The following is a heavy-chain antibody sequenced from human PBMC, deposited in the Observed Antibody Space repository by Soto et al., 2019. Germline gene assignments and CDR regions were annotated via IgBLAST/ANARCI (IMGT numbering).Heavy chain of an antibody. J-gene: IGHJ6*02. CDR2: IESGGST. Sequence: EVQLVETGGGVIQRGGSLRLSCNASGFTVSSSYMSWVRQAPGMGLEWVAVIESGGSTHYADSMKGRFTISRDNSKNMIYLQLHTLRAEDTAVYYCAKDLGPLRLLNYYFYGLDVWGQGTTVTVSS. CDR3: AKDLGPLRLLNYYFYGLDV. D-gene: IGHD2-15*01. V-gene: IGHV3-53*02. CDR1: GFTVSSSY.